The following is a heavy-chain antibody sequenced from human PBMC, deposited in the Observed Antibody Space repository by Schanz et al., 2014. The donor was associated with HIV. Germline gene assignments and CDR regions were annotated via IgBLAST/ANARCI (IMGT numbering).Heavy chain of an antibody. D-gene: IGHD4-17*01. V-gene: IGHV1-69*01. CDR1: GGTFTNYA. J-gene: IGHJ4*02. Sequence: QVQLVQSGAEVKKPGSSVKVSCKASGGTFTNYALNWVRQAPGQGLEWMGGIIPLFGTANYAQKFQGRVTITADESTSTAYMELSSLRSEDTAVYYCARSRYGDYPYYFDYWGQGTLVTVSS. CDR2: IIPLFGTA. CDR3: ARSRYGDYPYYFDY.